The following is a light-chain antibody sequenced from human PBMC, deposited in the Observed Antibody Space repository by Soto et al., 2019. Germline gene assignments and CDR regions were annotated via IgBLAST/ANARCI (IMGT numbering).Light chain of an antibody. CDR2: DVS. CDR1: SGDVGYYNY. CDR3: CSYAGSPRYV. Sequence: QSALTQPRSASGSPGQSVTISCTGTSGDVGYYNYVSWYQQHPGKAPKVMIYDVSERPSGVPDRFSGSKSGNTASLTISGLQAEDEADYYCCSYAGSPRYVFGTGTKLTVL. V-gene: IGLV2-11*01. J-gene: IGLJ1*01.